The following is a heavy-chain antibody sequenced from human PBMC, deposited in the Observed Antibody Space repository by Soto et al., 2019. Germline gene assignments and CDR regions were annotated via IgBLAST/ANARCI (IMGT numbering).Heavy chain of an antibody. Sequence: PGGSLRLSCAASGFTFSSYAMHWVRQAPGKGLEWVAVISYDGSNKYYADSVKGRFTISRDNSKNTLYLQMNSLRAEDTAVYYCARIYCISTSCYGYYFDYWGQGTLVTVSS. D-gene: IGHD2-2*01. J-gene: IGHJ4*02. CDR3: ARIYCISTSCYGYYFDY. CDR2: ISYDGSNK. CDR1: GFTFSSYA. V-gene: IGHV3-30-3*01.